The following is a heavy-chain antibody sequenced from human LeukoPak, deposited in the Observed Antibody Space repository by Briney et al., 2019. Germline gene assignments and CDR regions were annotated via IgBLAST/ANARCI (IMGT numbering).Heavy chain of an antibody. V-gene: IGHV1-8*03. CDR1: GYTFTSYD. CDR2: MNPNSGNT. J-gene: IGHJ4*02. CDR3: ARGGYYYDSSGYYPIFDY. Sequence: WASVKVSCKASGYTFTSYDINWVRQATGQGLEWMGWMNPNSGNTGYAQKFQGRVTITRNTSISTAYMELSSPRSEDTAVYYCARGGYYYDSSGYYPIFDYWGQGTLVTVSS. D-gene: IGHD3-22*01.